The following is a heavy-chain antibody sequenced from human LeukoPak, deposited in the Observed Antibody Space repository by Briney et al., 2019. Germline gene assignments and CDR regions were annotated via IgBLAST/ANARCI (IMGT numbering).Heavy chain of an antibody. CDR1: GFTFSSYE. Sequence: PGGSLRLSCAASGFTFSSYEMNWVRQAPGEGLEWVSYISSSGRMIHYADSVKGRFTISRDNAKKTLYLQMNSLRAEDTAVYYCARVNVCPRCHFDYWGQGTLVTVSS. V-gene: IGHV3-48*03. CDR2: ISSSGRMI. D-gene: IGHD3-16*01. CDR3: ARVNVCPRCHFDY. J-gene: IGHJ4*02.